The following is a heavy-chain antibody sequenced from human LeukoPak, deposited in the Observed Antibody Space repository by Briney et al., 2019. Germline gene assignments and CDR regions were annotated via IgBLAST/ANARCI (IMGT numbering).Heavy chain of an antibody. D-gene: IGHD6-13*01. V-gene: IGHV4-34*01. J-gene: IGHJ4*02. CDR3: ARAYSSSWYGY. CDR1: GGSFSGYY. CDR2: INHSGST. Sequence: SETPSLTCAVYGGSFSGYYWSWIRQPPGKGLEWIGEINHSGSTNYNPSLKSRVTISVDTSKNQFSLKLSSVTAADTAVYYCARAYSSSWYGYWGQGTLVTVSS.